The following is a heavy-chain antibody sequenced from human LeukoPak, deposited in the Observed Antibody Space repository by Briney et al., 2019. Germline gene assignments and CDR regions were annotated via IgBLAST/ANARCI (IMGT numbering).Heavy chain of an antibody. CDR2: IKQDGSEK. J-gene: IGHJ3*02. Sequence: GGSLRLSCAASGFTSSSYWMNWVRQTPGKGLEWVANIKQDGSEKYYVDSVKGRFTISRDNAKNSLYLQMNSLRAEDTAVYYCATGPLDAFDIWGQGTMVTVSS. V-gene: IGHV3-7*01. CDR1: GFTSSSYW. CDR3: ATGPLDAFDI.